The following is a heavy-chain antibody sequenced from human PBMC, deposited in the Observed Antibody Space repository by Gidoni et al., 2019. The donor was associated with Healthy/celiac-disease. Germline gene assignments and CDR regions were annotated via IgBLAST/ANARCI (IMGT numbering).Heavy chain of an antibody. CDR1: GFTFSSYA. CDR2: ISGSGGST. CDR3: AKDRRSSTLYYFDY. Sequence: EVQLLESGGGLVQPGGSLILSCAASGFTFSSYAMSWVRQAPGKGLEWVSAISGSGGSTYYADSVKGRFTIARDNSKNTLYLQMNSLRAEDTAVYYCAKDRRSSTLYYFDYWDQGTLVTVSS. V-gene: IGHV3-23*01. J-gene: IGHJ4*02. D-gene: IGHD2-2*01.